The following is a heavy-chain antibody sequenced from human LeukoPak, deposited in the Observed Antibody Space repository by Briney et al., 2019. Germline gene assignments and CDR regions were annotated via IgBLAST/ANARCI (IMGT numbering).Heavy chain of an antibody. CDR1: GFTFSDYY. J-gene: IGHJ5*02. Sequence: KPGGSLRLSCAASGFTFSDYYMSWIRQAPGKGLEWVSYISSSGSTIYYADSVKGRFTISRDNAKNSLYLQMNSLRAEDTAMYYCARDTYYDFWSAKGIWFDPWGQGTLVTVSS. CDR2: ISSSGSTI. CDR3: ARDTYYDFWSAKGIWFDP. V-gene: IGHV3-11*04. D-gene: IGHD3-3*01.